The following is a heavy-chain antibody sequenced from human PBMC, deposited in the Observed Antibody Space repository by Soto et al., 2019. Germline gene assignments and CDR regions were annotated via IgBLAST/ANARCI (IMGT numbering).Heavy chain of an antibody. V-gene: IGHV4-4*02. Sequence: SETLSLTCAVSGGSISSYTWWSWVRQPPGKGLEWIGEIYHSGSTNYNPSLKSRVTISIDTSKSQLSLKLTSVTAADTAAYYCAREYGDRGLYYFDYWGQGTLVTVSS. D-gene: IGHD4-17*01. CDR2: IYHSGST. CDR3: AREYGDRGLYYFDY. J-gene: IGHJ4*02. CDR1: GGSISSYTW.